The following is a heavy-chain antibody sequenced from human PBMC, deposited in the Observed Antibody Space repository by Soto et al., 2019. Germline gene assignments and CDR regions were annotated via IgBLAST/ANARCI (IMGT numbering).Heavy chain of an antibody. CDR1: WFTFSSSS. V-gene: IGHV1-58*01. D-gene: IGHD3-22*01. Sequence: GGPVEVSCQASWFTFSSSSVPWGGQAPGQRPEWLGWIVVGSGNTNYAQKFQERVTITRDMSTSTAYMELSSLRSEDTAVYYCAAFRASGYYYYYYYYYGMDVWGQGTTVTVSS. J-gene: IGHJ6*02. CDR3: AAFRASGYYYYYYYYYGMDV. CDR2: IVVGSGNT.